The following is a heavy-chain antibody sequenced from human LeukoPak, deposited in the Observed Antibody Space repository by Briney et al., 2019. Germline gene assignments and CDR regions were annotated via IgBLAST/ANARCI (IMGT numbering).Heavy chain of an antibody. V-gene: IGHV1-69*13. CDR3: AREVVVRDGYQFDY. CDR2: IIPIFGTA. Sequence: GASVKVSCKASGGTFSSYAISWVRQAPGQGLERMGGIIPIFGTANYAQKFQGRVTITADESTSTAYMELSSLRSEDTAVYYCAREVVVRDGYQFDYWGQGTLVTVSS. J-gene: IGHJ4*02. CDR1: GGTFSSYA. D-gene: IGHD5-24*01.